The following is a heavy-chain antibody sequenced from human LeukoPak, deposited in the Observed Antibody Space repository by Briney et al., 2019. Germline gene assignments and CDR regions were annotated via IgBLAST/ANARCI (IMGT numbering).Heavy chain of an antibody. D-gene: IGHD6-19*01. CDR3: ASLPGYSSGWFREDY. J-gene: IGHJ4*02. V-gene: IGHV4-31*03. Sequence: SQTLSLTCTVSGGSISRGAYYWSWIRQHPGKGLEWIGYIHYSGSTYYNPSLKSRVTISVDTSKNQFSLNLSSVTAADTAVYYCASLPGYSSGWFREDYWGQGTLVTVSS. CDR1: GGSISRGAYY. CDR2: IHYSGST.